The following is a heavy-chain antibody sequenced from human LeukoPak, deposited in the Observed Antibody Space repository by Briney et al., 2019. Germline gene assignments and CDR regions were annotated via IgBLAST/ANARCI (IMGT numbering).Heavy chain of an antibody. CDR1: GFTVSSNY. V-gene: IGHV3-53*01. J-gene: IGHJ4*02. Sequence: GGSLRLSCAASGFTVSSNYMNWVRQAPGKGLEWLSVIYSGGSTYYADSVMGRFTISRDNSKNTLFLQMNSLRAEDTAEYYCARGDDYGGAWYYFDYWGLGTLVTVSS. CDR3: ARGDDYGGAWYYFDY. CDR2: IYSGGST. D-gene: IGHD4-23*01.